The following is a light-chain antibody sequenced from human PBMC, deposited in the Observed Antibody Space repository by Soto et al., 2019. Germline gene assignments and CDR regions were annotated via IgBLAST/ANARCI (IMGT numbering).Light chain of an antibody. V-gene: IGKV3-11*01. Sequence: EIVYTQSPATLTTFRGDRVDLSCRASQYINTRLAWYQHRPGQAPRLLIYQTSLRAAGIPARFSASGSGTDFTLTISDVQPEDFALYYCHQRQSWPRTFDQGTRLEIK. CDR2: QTS. CDR3: HQRQSWPRT. J-gene: IGKJ5*01. CDR1: QYINTR.